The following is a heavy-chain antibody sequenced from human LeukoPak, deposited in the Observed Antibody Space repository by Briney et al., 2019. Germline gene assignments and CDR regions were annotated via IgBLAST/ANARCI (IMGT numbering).Heavy chain of an antibody. CDR3: GRGANWNDVAAFDI. CDR1: GFTFSSYS. Sequence: GGSLRLSCAASGFTFSSYSMNWVRQAPGKGLEWVSSISSSSSYIYYADSVKGRFTISRDNAKNSLYLQMNSLRAEDTAVYYCGRGANWNDVAAFDIWGQGTMVTVSS. CDR2: ISSSSSYI. V-gene: IGHV3-21*01. J-gene: IGHJ3*02. D-gene: IGHD1-1*01.